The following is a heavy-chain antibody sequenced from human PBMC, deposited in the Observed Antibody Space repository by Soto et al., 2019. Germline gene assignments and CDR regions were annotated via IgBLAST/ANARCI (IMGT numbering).Heavy chain of an antibody. V-gene: IGHV3-7*05. CDR1: GFTFTTYW. CDR3: ARAGSENEY. J-gene: IGHJ4*02. D-gene: IGHD3-10*01. CDR2: IKEDGTEK. Sequence: EVQLVESGGGLVQPGGSLRLSCAVSGFTFTTYWMTWVRQAPGKGLEWVANIKEDGTEKNYLDSVGGRFSISRDNAKNSLYLQMNGLRAEDTAIYYCARAGSENEYWGQGTLVTVSS.